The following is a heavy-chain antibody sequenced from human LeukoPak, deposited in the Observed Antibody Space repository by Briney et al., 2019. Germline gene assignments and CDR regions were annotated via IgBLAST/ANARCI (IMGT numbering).Heavy chain of an antibody. CDR1: GGSISSYY. V-gene: IGHV4-59*08. D-gene: IGHD5-18*01. J-gene: IGHJ4*02. Sequence: PSETPSLTCTVSGGSISSYYWSWIRQPPGKGLEWIGYIYYSGSTNYNPSLKSRVTISVDTSKNQFSLKLSSVTAADTAVYYCASGIQLWLYGYWGQGTLVTVSS. CDR2: IYYSGST. CDR3: ASGIQLWLYGY.